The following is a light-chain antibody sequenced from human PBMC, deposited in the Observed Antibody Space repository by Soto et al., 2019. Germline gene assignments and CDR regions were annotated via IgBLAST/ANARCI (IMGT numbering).Light chain of an antibody. CDR2: EVS. Sequence: QSALTQPASVSGSPGQSITISCTGTSSDVGAYNYVSWYQQHPGKAPKLMIYEVSNRPSGVSNRFSGSKSGNTASLTISGLQAEDEADYYCRSYTSSSTFVVFGGGPKLTVL. CDR3: RSYTSSSTFVV. V-gene: IGLV2-14*01. J-gene: IGLJ2*01. CDR1: SSDVGAYNY.